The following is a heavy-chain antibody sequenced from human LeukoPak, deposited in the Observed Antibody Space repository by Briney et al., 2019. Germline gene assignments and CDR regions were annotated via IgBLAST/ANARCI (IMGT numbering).Heavy chain of an antibody. CDR1: GFTFSSYA. D-gene: IGHD3-22*01. Sequence: PGGSLRLSCAASGFTFSSYAMSWVRQAPGKGLEWVSAISGSGGSTYYADSVKGRFTISRDNAKNSLYLQMNSLRAEDTAVYYCARVGYYYDSSGYYYVTNWYFDLWGRGTLVTVSS. CDR2: ISGSGGST. CDR3: ARVGYYYDSSGYYYVTNWYFDL. J-gene: IGHJ2*01. V-gene: IGHV3-23*01.